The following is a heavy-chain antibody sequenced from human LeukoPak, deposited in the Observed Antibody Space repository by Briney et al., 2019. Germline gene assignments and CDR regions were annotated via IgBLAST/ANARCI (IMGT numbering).Heavy chain of an antibody. CDR3: VKPDRLNYYSSGRHYYYYYMDV. CDR1: GFTFSSYG. Sequence: GGSLRLSCAASGFTFSSYGMHWVRQAPGKGLEWVAVTSNDGSNKYYADSVKGRFTISRDNSKNTLYLQMNSLRPEDTAVYNCVKPDRLNYYSSGRHYYYYYMDVWGKGTTVTVSS. V-gene: IGHV3-30*18. CDR2: TSNDGSNK. J-gene: IGHJ6*03. D-gene: IGHD3-10*01.